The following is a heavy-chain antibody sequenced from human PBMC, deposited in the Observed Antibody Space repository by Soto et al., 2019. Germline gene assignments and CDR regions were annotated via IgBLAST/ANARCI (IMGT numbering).Heavy chain of an antibody. V-gene: IGHV4-59*01. J-gene: IGHJ4*02. CDR2: IYYSGST. CDR1: GGSISSYY. CDR3: ARLNHDFWSGYYVFDY. Sequence: QVQLQESGPGLVKPSETLSLTCTVSGGSISSYYWSWIRQPPGKGLEWIGYIYYSGSTNYNPSLKSRVTISVDTSKNQFSLKLSSVTAADTAVYYCARLNHDFWSGYYVFDYWGQGTLVTVSS. D-gene: IGHD3-3*01.